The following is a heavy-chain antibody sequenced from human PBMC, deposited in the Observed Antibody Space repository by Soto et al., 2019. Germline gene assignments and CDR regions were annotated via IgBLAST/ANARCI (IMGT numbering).Heavy chain of an antibody. Sequence: QVQLQQSGPGLVKPSQTLSLTCAISGDSVYSNSAAWNWFRQSPSSGLEWRGRTYYRSKWSSDYGESVKSLITINPDTAKTQFSLQLKSVTPEETAVYYCTRGRRSGNYSPWGQVNLVTVSS. CDR2: TYYRSKWSS. CDR1: GDSVYSNSAA. D-gene: IGHD3-10*01. CDR3: TRGRRSGNYSP. V-gene: IGHV6-1*01. J-gene: IGHJ5*02.